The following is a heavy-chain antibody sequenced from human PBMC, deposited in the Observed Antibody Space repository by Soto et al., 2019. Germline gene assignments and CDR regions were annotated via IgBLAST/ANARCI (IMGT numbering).Heavy chain of an antibody. CDR1: GYSFTSYW. CDR2: IDPSDSYT. D-gene: IGHD5-12*01. V-gene: IGHV5-10-1*01. CDR3: AGGYSGYDWGGYYGMDV. J-gene: IGHJ6*02. Sequence: PGESLKISCKGSGYSFTSYWISWVRQMPGKGLEWMGRIDPSDSYTNYSPSFQGHVTISADKSISTAYLQWSSLKASDTAMYYCAGGYSGYDWGGYYGMDVWGQGTTVTVSS.